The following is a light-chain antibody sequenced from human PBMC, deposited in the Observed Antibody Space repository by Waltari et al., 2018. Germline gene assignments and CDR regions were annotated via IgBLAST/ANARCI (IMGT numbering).Light chain of an antibody. CDR3: QQRNSYPHT. CDR2: AAS. J-gene: IGKJ4*01. Sequence: DIQLTQSPSSLSASVGDRVTTTCRASQSISSYLDWYQQKPGKASKLLIYAASTLQSGVPSRFSGSRSWTECTLASSSLQPEDFATYYCQQRNSYPHTFGGGTKVEIK. V-gene: IGKV1-9*01. CDR1: QSISSY.